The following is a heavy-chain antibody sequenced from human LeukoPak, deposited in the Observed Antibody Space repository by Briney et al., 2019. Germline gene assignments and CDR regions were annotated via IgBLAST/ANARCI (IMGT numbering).Heavy chain of an antibody. J-gene: IGHJ4*02. CDR2: ISSNGGTT. D-gene: IGHD1-26*01. Sequence: PGGSLRLSCAASGFIFSSYPMHWVRQAPGRGLEYVSRISSNGGTTFYADSVKGRFTISRDNSKNTLYLQMGSLRAEDMAVYYCARSSGSYGPFDYWGQGTLVTVSS. CDR3: ARSSGSYGPFDY. CDR1: GFIFSSYP. V-gene: IGHV3-64*02.